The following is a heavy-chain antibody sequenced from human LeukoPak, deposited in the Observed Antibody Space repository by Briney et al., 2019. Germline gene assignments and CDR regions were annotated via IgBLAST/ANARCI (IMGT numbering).Heavy chain of an antibody. Sequence: GGSLRLSCVASGFTFNNYGMHWVRQAPGKGREWGSLISHDGNNEDYSDSVEGRFTISRDNSKKTVYLQMDSLRSEDTAVYYCVRGALRKLWTLGVDWGQGTLVIVSS. CDR1: GFTFNNYG. CDR2: ISHDGNNE. D-gene: IGHD3-16*01. CDR3: VRGALRKLWTLGVD. V-gene: IGHV3-30*04. J-gene: IGHJ4*02.